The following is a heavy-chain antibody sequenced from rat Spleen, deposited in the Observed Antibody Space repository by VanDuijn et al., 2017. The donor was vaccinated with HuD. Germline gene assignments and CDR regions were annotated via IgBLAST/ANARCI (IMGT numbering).Heavy chain of an antibody. CDR2: IWGGGST. Sequence: QVQLKESGPGLVQPSQTLSLTCTVSGLSLTSNSVSWVRQPLGKGLVWMGTIWGGGSTNYNSAVQSRLSISRDTSQSQVFLKMNSLQPEDTGTYYCARQTGSFDYWGQGVMVTVSS. CDR1: GLSLTSNS. V-gene: IGHV2-72*01. J-gene: IGHJ2*01. D-gene: IGHD5-1*01. CDR3: ARQTGSFDY.